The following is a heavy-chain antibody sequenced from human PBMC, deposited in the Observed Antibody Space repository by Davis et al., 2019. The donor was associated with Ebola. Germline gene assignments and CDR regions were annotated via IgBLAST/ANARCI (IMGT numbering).Heavy chain of an antibody. CDR2: IYYSGST. CDR3: ARAGYYDSSGYYFDFDY. V-gene: IGHV4-59*01. D-gene: IGHD3-22*01. Sequence: PSETLSLTCTVSGGSISSYYWSWIRQPPGKGLEWIGYIYYSGSTNYNPSLKSRVTISVDTSKNQFSLKLSSVTAADTAVYYCARAGYYDSSGYYFDFDYWGQGTLVTVSS. CDR1: GGSISSYY. J-gene: IGHJ4*02.